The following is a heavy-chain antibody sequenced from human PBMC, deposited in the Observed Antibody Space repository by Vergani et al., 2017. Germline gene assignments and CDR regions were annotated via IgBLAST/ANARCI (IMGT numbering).Heavy chain of an antibody. J-gene: IGHJ6*02. V-gene: IGHV1-2*02. Sequence: QVQLVQPGAEVKKPGASVKVSCKASGYTFTGYYMHWVRQAPGQGLEWMGWINPNSGGTNYAQKFQGRVTMTRDTSISTAYMELRRLRSYDTAVYYCASTGGYCSSTSCYDGYYYYYGMDGWGQGTMVTVS. CDR1: GYTFTGYY. CDR2: INPNSGGT. CDR3: ASTGGYCSSTSCYDGYYYYYGMDG. D-gene: IGHD2-2*01.